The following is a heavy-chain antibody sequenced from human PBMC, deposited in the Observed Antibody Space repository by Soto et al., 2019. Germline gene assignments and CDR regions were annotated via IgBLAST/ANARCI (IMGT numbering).Heavy chain of an antibody. CDR2: ISGSGGST. D-gene: IGHD2-15*01. CDR3: AKISIEDIVVVVAATPFAFDI. V-gene: IGHV3-23*01. Sequence: EVQLLESGGGLVQPGGSLRLSCAASGFTFSSYAMSWVRQAPGKGLEWVSAISGSGGSTYYADSVKGRFTISRDNSKNTLYLQMNSLRAEDTAVYDCAKISIEDIVVVVAATPFAFDIWGQGTLVTVSS. CDR1: GFTFSSYA. J-gene: IGHJ3*02.